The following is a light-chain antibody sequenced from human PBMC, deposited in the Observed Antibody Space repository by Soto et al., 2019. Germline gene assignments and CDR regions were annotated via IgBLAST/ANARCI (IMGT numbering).Light chain of an antibody. J-gene: IGKJ5*01. CDR2: AAS. CDR1: QGISSY. Sequence: IQLTQSPSSLSASVGDRVTITCRASQGISSYLAWYQQKPGKAPKLLIYAASTLQSGVPSRFSGSGSGTDFTLTISSLQPEDFATYYCQQLNCYPPITFGQGTRLEIK. V-gene: IGKV1-9*01. CDR3: QQLNCYPPIT.